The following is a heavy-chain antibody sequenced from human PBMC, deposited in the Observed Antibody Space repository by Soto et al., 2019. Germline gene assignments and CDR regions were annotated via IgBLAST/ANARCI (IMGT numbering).Heavy chain of an antibody. Sequence: SQTLSLTCAISGDSVSSNSAAWNWIRQSPSRGLEWLGRTYYRSKWYNDYAVSVKSRITINPDTSKNQFSLQLNSVTPEDTAVYYCARGVYAGTTYPYYYYGMDVWGQGTTVTVS. J-gene: IGHJ6*02. CDR3: ARGVYAGTTYPYYYYGMDV. D-gene: IGHD1-7*01. CDR1: GDSVSSNSAA. CDR2: TYYRSKWYN. V-gene: IGHV6-1*01.